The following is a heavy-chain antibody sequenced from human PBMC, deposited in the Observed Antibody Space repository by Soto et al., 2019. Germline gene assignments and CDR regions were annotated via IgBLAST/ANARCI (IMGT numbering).Heavy chain of an antibody. CDR2: MNPNSGNT. CDR1: GYTFTSYD. J-gene: IGHJ5*02. Sequence: QVQLVQSGAEVKKPGASVKVSCKASGYTFTSYDIHWVRLATGQGLEWMGWMNPNSGNTAYAQKFQGRVTMTRNTSRSTAYMEPSSLRSEDTAVYYCARLKQDYAVAWGQGTLVTVSS. D-gene: IGHD3-16*01. CDR3: ARLKQDYAVA. V-gene: IGHV1-8*01.